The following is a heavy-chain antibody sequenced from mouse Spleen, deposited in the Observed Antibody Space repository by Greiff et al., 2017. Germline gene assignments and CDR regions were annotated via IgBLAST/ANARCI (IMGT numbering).Heavy chain of an antibody. J-gene: IGHJ2*01. CDR3: ASGGYDGDY. CDR2: ISYDGSN. V-gene: IGHV3-6*01. CDR1: GYSITSGYY. D-gene: IGHD2-2*01. Sequence: EVKVEESGPGLVKPSQSLSLTCSVTGYSITSGYYWNWIRQFPGNKLEWMGYISYDGSNNYNPSLKNRISITRDTSKNQFFLKLNSVTTEDTATYYCASGGYDGDYWGQGTTLTVSS.